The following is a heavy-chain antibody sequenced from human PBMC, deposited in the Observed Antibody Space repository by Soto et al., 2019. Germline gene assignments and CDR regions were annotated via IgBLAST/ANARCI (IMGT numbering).Heavy chain of an antibody. J-gene: IGHJ4*02. CDR1: GKLILITSFF. V-gene: IGHV4-39*02. CDR2: IYYSGAT. CDR3: ARLAYSGYLQT. Sequence: SGTLPPPWHFPGKLILITSFFGVWSRQPHGQGLEWIASIYYSGATYYNPSLQSRVTISAATSNNRFSLKLSSLTAADTALYVGARLAYSGYLQTWGKGARVTVPS. D-gene: IGHD1-26*01.